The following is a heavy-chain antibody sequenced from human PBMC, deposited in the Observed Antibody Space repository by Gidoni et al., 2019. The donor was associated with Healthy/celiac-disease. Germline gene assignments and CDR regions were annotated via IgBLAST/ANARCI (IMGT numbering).Heavy chain of an antibody. CDR3: ARDSLQLWLQGYYYGMDV. Sequence: EVQLVESGGGLVQTGGSLRPACAASGFAFGSYEMNWVRQGPGKGLEWVSYISSSGSTIYYAYSVKGRFTISRDNAKNSLYLQMNSLRAEDTAVYYCARDSLQLWLQGYYYGMDVWGQGTTVTVSS. CDR2: ISSSGSTI. D-gene: IGHD5-18*01. CDR1: GFAFGSYE. J-gene: IGHJ6*02. V-gene: IGHV3-48*03.